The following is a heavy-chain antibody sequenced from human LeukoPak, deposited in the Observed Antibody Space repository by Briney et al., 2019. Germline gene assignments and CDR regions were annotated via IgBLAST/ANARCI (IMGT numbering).Heavy chain of an antibody. CDR3: ARGIDI. Sequence: GGSLRLSCAASGFTFSSFGMHWVRQAPGKGLEWVAVISYDENHKYYADSVKGRFTISRDNSKNTLYLQMNSLRAEDTAVYYCARGIDIWGQGTMVTVSS. CDR1: GFTFSSFG. V-gene: IGHV3-30*03. J-gene: IGHJ3*02. CDR2: ISYDENHK.